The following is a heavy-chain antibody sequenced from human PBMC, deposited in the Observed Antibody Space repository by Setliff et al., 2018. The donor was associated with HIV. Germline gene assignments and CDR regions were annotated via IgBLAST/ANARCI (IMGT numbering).Heavy chain of an antibody. D-gene: IGHD3-22*01. V-gene: IGHV4-39*07. CDR2: IYYTGNT. CDR3: ARVAYYYDSSPTSRYFDL. CDR1: GGSISSSTYY. J-gene: IGHJ2*01. Sequence: SETLSLTCTVSGGSISSSTYYWGWIRQPPGKGLEWIGSIYYTGNTYSNPSLKSRVTISVDTSKIQFSLRLSSVTAADTAVYYCARVAYYYDSSPTSRYFDLWGRGTLVTVS.